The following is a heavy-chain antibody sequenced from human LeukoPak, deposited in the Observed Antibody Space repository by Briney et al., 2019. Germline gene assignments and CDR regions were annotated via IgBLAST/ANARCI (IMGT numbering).Heavy chain of an antibody. V-gene: IGHV1-8*03. CDR1: GYTFTGYY. CDR2: INPNSGNT. D-gene: IGHD1-26*01. CDR3: ARGLVGATPL. Sequence: ASVKVSCKASGYTFTGYYMHWVRQAPGQGLEWMGWINPNSGNTGYAQKFQGRVTITRNTSISTAYMELSSLRSEDTAVYYCARGLVGATPLWGQGTLVTVSS. J-gene: IGHJ4*02.